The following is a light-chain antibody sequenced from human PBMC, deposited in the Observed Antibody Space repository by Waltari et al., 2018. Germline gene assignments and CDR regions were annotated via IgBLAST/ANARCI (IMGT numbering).Light chain of an antibody. J-gene: IGKJ1*01. CDR3: QQYATSRT. CDR1: QSVSSAY. CDR2: GGS. Sequence: EIVLTQSPGTLSLSPGERATLSCSASQSVSSAYLAWYQQRPGQAPRLLIYGGSSRATGIPDRFSGSGSGTDFTLTISRLESEDFAVYYCQQYATSRTFGQGTKVEIK. V-gene: IGKV3-20*01.